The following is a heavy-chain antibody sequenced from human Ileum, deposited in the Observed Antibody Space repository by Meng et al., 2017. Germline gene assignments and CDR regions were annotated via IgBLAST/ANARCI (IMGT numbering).Heavy chain of an antibody. CDR2: INHSGST. V-gene: IGHV4-34*01. J-gene: IGHJ2*01. CDR3: ATNWYFDL. CDR1: GESFSGYY. Sequence: QVQLQQWGAGLLKPSETLSLTCAVYGESFSGYYLSWIRQPPGKGLEWIGEINHSGSTNYNPSLKSRVTISVDTSKNQFSLKLSSVTAADTAVYYCATNWYFDLWGRGTLVTVSS.